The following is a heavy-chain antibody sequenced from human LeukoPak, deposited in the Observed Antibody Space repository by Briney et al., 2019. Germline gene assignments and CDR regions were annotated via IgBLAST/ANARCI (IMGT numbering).Heavy chain of an antibody. J-gene: IGHJ4*02. CDR3: ARRSAYGSGSYSVDY. CDR1: GYTFTSYD. CDR2: MNPNSGNT. Sequence: ASVKVSCKASGYTFTSYDINWVRQAPGQGLEWMGWMNPNSGNTGYAQKFQGRVTITRNTSITTTYMELSSLRSEDTAVYYCARRSAYGSGSYSVDYWGQGTLVTVSS. V-gene: IGHV1-8*03. D-gene: IGHD3-10*01.